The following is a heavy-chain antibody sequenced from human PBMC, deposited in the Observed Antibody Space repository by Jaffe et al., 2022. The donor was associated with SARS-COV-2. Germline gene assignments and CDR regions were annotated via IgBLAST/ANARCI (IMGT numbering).Heavy chain of an antibody. CDR1: GYRFPNYW. D-gene: IGHD3-10*01. Sequence: EVQLVQSGAEVKKPGESLKISCWGFGYRFPNYWIAWLRQMPGRGLEWVAIIYPDDSDLRYSPSFQGQVTVSADKSTNTASLHWNSLRASDTATYYCARLFYSGSTARSGGYMDVWGKGTTVTVSS. J-gene: IGHJ6*03. V-gene: IGHV5-51*01. CDR3: ARLFYSGSTARSGGYMDV. CDR2: IYPDDSDL.